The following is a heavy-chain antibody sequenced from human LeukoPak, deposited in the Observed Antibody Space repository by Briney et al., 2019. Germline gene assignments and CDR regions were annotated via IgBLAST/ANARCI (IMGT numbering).Heavy chain of an antibody. CDR2: ISYDGSNK. CDR3: ARDMRGSCSGGTCYTGIFDY. V-gene: IGHV3-30*03. CDR1: GFTFSSYG. J-gene: IGHJ4*02. D-gene: IGHD2-15*01. Sequence: GGSLRLSCAASGFTFSSYGMHWVRQAPGEGLEWVAVISYDGSNKYYADSVKGRFTISRDNSKNTLYLQMNSLRDEDTAVYFCARDMRGSCSGGTCYTGIFDYWGQGTLVTVSS.